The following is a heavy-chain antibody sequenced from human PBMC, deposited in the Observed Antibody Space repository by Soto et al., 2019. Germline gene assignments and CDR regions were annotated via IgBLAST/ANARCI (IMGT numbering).Heavy chain of an antibody. V-gene: IGHV1-18*04. Sequence: QVQLVQSGAEVKKPGASVRVSCKASGYTFTNYGISWVRQAPGQGLEWMGWVGPYNGNTDHAQNFQGRVTMTTDTSTNTAYMELGSLRSDDTAVSYCARCYCSLGSCYTCLNFELWGSGTLVTVS. CDR1: GYTFTNYG. D-gene: IGHD2-15*01. CDR2: VGPYNGNT. CDR3: ARCYCSLGSCYTCLNFEL. J-gene: IGHJ2*01.